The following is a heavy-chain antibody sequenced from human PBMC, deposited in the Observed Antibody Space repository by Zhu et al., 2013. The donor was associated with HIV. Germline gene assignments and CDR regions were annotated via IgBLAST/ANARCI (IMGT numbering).Heavy chain of an antibody. J-gene: IGHJ6*02. Sequence: QVQLVQSGAEVKKPGASVKVSCKASGYTFTSYGISWVRQAPGQGLEWMGWISAYNGNTNYAQKLQGRVTMTTDTSTSTAYMELRSLRSDDTAVYYCARDLRRGTIFGVVMRKPDYYYYGMDVWGQGTTVTVSS. D-gene: IGHD3-3*01. CDR1: GYTFTSYG. CDR2: ISAYNGNT. V-gene: IGHV1-18*04. CDR3: ARDLRRGTIFGVVMRKPDYYYYGMDV.